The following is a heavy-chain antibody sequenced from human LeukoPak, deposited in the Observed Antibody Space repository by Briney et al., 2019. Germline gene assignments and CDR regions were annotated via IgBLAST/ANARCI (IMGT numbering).Heavy chain of an antibody. CDR2: ITDAVGST. V-gene: IGHV3-23*01. D-gene: IGHD5-18*01. J-gene: IGHJ4*02. CDR3: ARVLDTAMATPLDY. Sequence: GGSLRLSCAASGFTFSSSSISWVRQAPGKGLEWVSAITDAVGSTHYADSVKGRFTISSDNSKNTLYLQMNSLRAEDTAVYYCARVLDTAMATPLDYWGQGTLVTVSS. CDR1: GFTFSSSS.